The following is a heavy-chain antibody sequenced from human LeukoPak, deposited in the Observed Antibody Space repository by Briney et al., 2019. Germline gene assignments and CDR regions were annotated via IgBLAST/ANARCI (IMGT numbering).Heavy chain of an antibody. D-gene: IGHD3-10*01. J-gene: IGHJ4*02. CDR3: AKDSRTYYYGSGSFSLPKRPLGYFES. V-gene: IGHV3-30*02. CDR1: GFTFSSYG. CDR2: IRYDGSNK. Sequence: PGGSLRLSCAASGFTFSSYGMHWVRQAPGKGLEWVAFIRYDGSNKYYADSVKGRFTISRDNSKNTLYLQMNSLRVEDTAVYYCAKDSRTYYYGSGSFSLPKRPLGYFESWGQGTLVTVSS.